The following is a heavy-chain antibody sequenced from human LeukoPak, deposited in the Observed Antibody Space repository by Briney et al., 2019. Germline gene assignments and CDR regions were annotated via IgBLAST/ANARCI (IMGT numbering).Heavy chain of an antibody. D-gene: IGHD3-16*01. Sequence: SETLSLTCTVSGGSISSSSYYWGWIRQPPGKGLEWIGEINHSGSTNYNPSLKSRVTISVDTSKNQFSLKLSSVTAADTAVYYCARRRRRADWGNLGTNWFDPWGQGTLVTVSS. CDR2: INHSGST. V-gene: IGHV4-39*07. CDR3: ARRRRRADWGNLGTNWFDP. J-gene: IGHJ5*02. CDR1: GGSISSSSYY.